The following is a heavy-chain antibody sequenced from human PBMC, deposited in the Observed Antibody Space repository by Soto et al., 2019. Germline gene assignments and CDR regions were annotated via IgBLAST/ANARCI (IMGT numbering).Heavy chain of an antibody. J-gene: IGHJ4*02. D-gene: IGHD6-13*01. V-gene: IGHV3-48*02. CDR2: ISSSSSTI. Sequence: EVQLVESGGGLVQPGGSLRLSCAASGFTFSSYSMNWVRQAPGNGLEWVSYISSSSSTIYYADSVKGRFTISRDNAKNALYLQMNSLRDEDTAVYYCARDPGMQQLVGYYFDYWGQGTLVTVSS. CDR3: ARDPGMQQLVGYYFDY. CDR1: GFTFSSYS.